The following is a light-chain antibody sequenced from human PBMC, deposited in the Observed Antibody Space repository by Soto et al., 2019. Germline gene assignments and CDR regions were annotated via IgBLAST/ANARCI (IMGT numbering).Light chain of an antibody. CDR3: ATSDDRLPAV. CDR2: NNN. J-gene: IGLJ2*01. Sequence: QSVLTQPPSASGTPGQRVTISCSGSTSNIGSKTVSWYQQLPGSAPRVLIYNNNERPSGVPDRFSGSKSGTSASLAISGLQSEDEDDYDCATSDDRLPAVFGGGTKLTVL. CDR1: TSNIGSKT. V-gene: IGLV1-44*01.